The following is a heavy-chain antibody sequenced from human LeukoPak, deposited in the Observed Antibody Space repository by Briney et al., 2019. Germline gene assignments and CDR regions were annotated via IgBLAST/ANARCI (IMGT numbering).Heavy chain of an antibody. CDR1: GGSISSSNW. CDR2: IYHSGST. J-gene: IGHJ6*03. V-gene: IGHV4-4*02. CDR3: ARGSIGGSSYYYYYYMDV. D-gene: IGHD6-13*01. Sequence: SGTLSLTCAVSGGSISSSNWWSWVRQPPGKGLEWIGEIYHSGSTNYNPSLKSRVTISVDKSKNQFSLKLSPVTAADTAVYYCARGSIGGSSYYYYYYMDVWGKGTTVTVSS.